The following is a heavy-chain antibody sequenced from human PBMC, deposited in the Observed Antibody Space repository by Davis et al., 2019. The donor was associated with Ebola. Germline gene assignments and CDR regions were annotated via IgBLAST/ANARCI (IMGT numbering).Heavy chain of an antibody. D-gene: IGHD3-3*01. J-gene: IGHJ3*02. Sequence: KVSCKGSGYSFTSYWIGWVRQMPGKGLEWMGIIYPGDSDTRYSPSFQGQVTISADKSISTAYLQWSSLKASDTAMYYCARRSAITIFGVVARDPGGAFDIWGQGTMVTVSS. V-gene: IGHV5-51*01. CDR3: ARRSAITIFGVVARDPGGAFDI. CDR1: GYSFTSYW. CDR2: IYPGDSDT.